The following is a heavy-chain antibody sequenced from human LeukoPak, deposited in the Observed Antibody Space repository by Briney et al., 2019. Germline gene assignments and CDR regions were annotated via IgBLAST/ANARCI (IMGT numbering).Heavy chain of an antibody. D-gene: IGHD4-17*01. CDR2: ISYDGSNK. CDR3: ARDVGVYGDYVSY. CDR1: GFTFSSYA. Sequence: GGSLRLSCAASGFTFSSYAMHWVRQAPGKGLEWVAVISYDGSNKYYADSVKGRFTISRDNSKNTLYLQMNSLRAEVTAVYYCARDVGVYGDYVSYWGQGTLVTVSS. J-gene: IGHJ4*02. V-gene: IGHV3-30-3*01.